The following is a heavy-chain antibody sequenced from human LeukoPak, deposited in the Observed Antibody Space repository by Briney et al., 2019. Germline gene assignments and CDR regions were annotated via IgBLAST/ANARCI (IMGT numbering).Heavy chain of an antibody. Sequence: GGSLRLSCAASGFTFDDYAMHWLRQAPGKGMEWVALFDGRGGTTNYADSVKGRFTISRDSSKNSLYLQMNSLRTEDTAFYYCAKDKGSISSWGFDFWGQGTLVTVSS. CDR3: AKDKGSISSWGFDF. CDR1: GFTFDDYA. V-gene: IGHV3-43*02. CDR2: FDGRGGTT. D-gene: IGHD6-13*01. J-gene: IGHJ4*02.